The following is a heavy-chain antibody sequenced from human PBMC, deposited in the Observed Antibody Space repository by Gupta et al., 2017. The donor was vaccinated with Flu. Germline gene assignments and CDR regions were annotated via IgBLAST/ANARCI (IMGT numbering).Heavy chain of an antibody. CDR3: ARGRWLTGMDV. J-gene: IGHJ6*02. Sequence: EVQLVESGGGLVQPGGSPRLSCAASGFTFSNYWMTWVRQAPGKGLEWVANIGHDGSDKHYVGSVRGRFTISRDNAKNTVFLQMDSLRAEDTAVYYCARGRWLTGMDVWGQGTTVTVSS. CDR2: IGHDGSDK. V-gene: IGHV3-7*01. CDR1: GFTFSNYW. D-gene: IGHD3-9*01.